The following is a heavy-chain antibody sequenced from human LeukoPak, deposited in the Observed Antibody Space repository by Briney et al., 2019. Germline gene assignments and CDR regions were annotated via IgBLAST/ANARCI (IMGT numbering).Heavy chain of an antibody. J-gene: IGHJ4*02. CDR1: GFTFDDYA. D-gene: IGHD7-27*01. V-gene: IGHV3-23*01. Sequence: PGGSLRLSCVSSGFTFDDYAMSWVRQAPGKGLKWVSAIIGGGVSTYYADSGRGQFTISRDNSMNTLYVEMDSLRAEDTAVYYCAKQIANWGVWFDYWGPGTLVTVSS. CDR2: IIGGGVST. CDR3: AKQIANWGVWFDY.